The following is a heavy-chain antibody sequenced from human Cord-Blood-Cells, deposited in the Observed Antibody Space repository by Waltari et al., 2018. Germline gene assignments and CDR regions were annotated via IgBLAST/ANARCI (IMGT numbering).Heavy chain of an antibody. CDR2: SNPILITA. Sequence: QAQLVQSGAEVQKPGSSVKFSGKASGGPFRSYPISLVRQAPVQGLEWMGGSNPILITAKHAQKFHCRVTITADETKGTSYMALSSLRSEDTAVYYCASPYLTSYPYWYFDLWGRGTLVTVAS. CDR1: GGPFRSYP. CDR3: ASPYLTSYPYWYFDL. J-gene: IGHJ2*01. D-gene: IGHD7-27*01. V-gene: IGHV1-69*01.